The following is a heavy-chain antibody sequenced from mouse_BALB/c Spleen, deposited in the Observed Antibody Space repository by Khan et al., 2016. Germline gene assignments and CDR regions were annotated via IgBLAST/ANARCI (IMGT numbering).Heavy chain of an antibody. V-gene: IGHV1S135*01. D-gene: IGHD1-1*01. Sequence: VQLQQSGPELMKPGASVKISCKASGYSFTSYYMHWVKQSHGKSLEWIGYIDPFNGGTSYNQKFKGKATLTVDKSSSTAYMHLSSLTSEDSAVYDCASSTHAFYAMDYWGQGTSVTVSS. CDR3: ASSTHAFYAMDY. J-gene: IGHJ4*01. CDR1: GYSFTSYY. CDR2: IDPFNGGT.